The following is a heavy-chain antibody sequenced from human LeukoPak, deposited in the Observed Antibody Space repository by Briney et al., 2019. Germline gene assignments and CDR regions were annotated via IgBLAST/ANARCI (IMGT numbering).Heavy chain of an antibody. Sequence: GTSVKVSCKASGFTFTSSAMQWVRQARGQRLEWIGWIVVGSGNTNYAQKFQERVTITRDMSTSTAYMELSSLRSEGTAVYYCAATSVYYDFWSGYSGHYYYMDVWGKGTTVTVSS. CDR3: AATSVYYDFWSGYSGHYYYMDV. CDR2: IVVGSGNT. V-gene: IGHV1-58*02. D-gene: IGHD3-3*01. J-gene: IGHJ6*03. CDR1: GFTFTSSA.